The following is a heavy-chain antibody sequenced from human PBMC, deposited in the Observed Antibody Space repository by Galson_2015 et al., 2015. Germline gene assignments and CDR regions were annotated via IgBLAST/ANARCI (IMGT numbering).Heavy chain of an antibody. CDR3: ARVATTAVAPMADSYYYYYGMDV. CDR1: GSSISSGYY. D-gene: IGHD5-12*01. J-gene: IGHJ6*02. V-gene: IGHV4-38-2*02. CDR2: IYHSGST. Sequence: ETLSLTCTVSGSSISSGYYWGWIRPPPGKGLEWIGSIYHSGSTYYNPSLKSRVTISVDTSKNQFSLKLSSVTAADTAVYYCARVATTAVAPMADSYYYYYGMDVWGQGTTVTVSS.